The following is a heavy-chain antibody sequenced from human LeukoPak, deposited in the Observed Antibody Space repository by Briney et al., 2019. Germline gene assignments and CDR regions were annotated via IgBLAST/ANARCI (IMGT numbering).Heavy chain of an antibody. CDR3: AKGVAN. CDR1: GITLSNYG. J-gene: IGHJ4*02. V-gene: IGHV3-30*18. Sequence: GGSLRLSCAVSGITLSNYGMSWFRQAPGKGLEWVAVISYDGSNKYYADSVKGRFTISRDNSKNTLYLQMNSLRAEDTAVYYCAKGVANWGQGTLVTVSS. CDR2: ISYDGSNK.